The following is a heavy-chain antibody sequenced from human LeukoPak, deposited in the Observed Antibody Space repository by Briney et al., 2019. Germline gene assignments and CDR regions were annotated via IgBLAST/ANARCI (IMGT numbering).Heavy chain of an antibody. D-gene: IGHD3-10*01. Sequence: PGGSLRLSCAASGFTFSSYEMNWVRQAPGKGLEWVSVIYSGGSTYYADSVKGRFTISRDNSKNTLYLQMNSLRAEDTAVYYCARDLARRELFGYWGQGTLVTVSS. V-gene: IGHV3-53*01. CDR1: GFTFSSYE. J-gene: IGHJ4*02. CDR2: IYSGGST. CDR3: ARDLARRELFGY.